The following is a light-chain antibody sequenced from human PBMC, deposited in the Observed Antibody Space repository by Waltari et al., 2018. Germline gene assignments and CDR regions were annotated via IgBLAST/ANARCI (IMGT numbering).Light chain of an antibody. CDR3: MQATQFPRT. CDR2: WAS. CDR1: QSLFYSSNNKNY. V-gene: IGKV4-1*01. Sequence: DIVMTQSPDSLAVSLGERATINCKSSQSLFYSSNNKNYLAWYQQKSGQPPKLLIYWASTRDSGVPDRFSGSGTGTDFTLRISRVEAEDVGVYYCMQATQFPRTFGQGTKVEIK. J-gene: IGKJ1*01.